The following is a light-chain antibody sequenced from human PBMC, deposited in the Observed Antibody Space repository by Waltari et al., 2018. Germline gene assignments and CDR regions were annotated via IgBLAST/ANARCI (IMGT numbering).Light chain of an antibody. CDR3: QQSYSTPWT. CDR2: AAA. J-gene: IGKJ1*01. CDR1: QSISSY. Sequence: DIQMTQSRSSLSASVGDRVTITCRASQSISSYLNWYQQKPGEAPKLLIYAAASLQSGVPSRFSGSGSGTDFTLTISSLQPEDFATYYCQQSYSTPWTFGQGTKVEIK. V-gene: IGKV1-39*01.